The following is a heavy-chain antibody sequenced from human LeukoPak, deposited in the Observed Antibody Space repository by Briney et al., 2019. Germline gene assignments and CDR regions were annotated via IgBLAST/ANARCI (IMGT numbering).Heavy chain of an antibody. J-gene: IGHJ4*02. D-gene: IGHD6-19*01. CDR1: GYTFTSYA. V-gene: IGHV1-3*01. CDR3: ARDGRLSGWTPADY. CDR2: INAGNGNT. Sequence: ASVKVSCKASGYTFTSYAMHWVRQAPGQRLEWMGWINAGNGNTKYSQKFQGRVTITRDTSASTAYMELSSLRSDDTAVYYCARDGRLSGWTPADYWGQGTLVTVSS.